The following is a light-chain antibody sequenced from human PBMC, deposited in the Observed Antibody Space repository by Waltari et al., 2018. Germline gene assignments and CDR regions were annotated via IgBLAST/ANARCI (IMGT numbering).Light chain of an antibody. CDR2: TNN. V-gene: IGLV1-47*01. Sequence: QSVLTQPPSASGTPGQRVTISCSGSSSNIGTNYVYWYQQLPGPAPKLLIYTNNKRPAWVPDRFSGSKSGTSGSLAISGLRSEDEADYFCAAWDDTLTGYVFGPGTKVTVL. CDR1: SSNIGTNY. J-gene: IGLJ1*01. CDR3: AAWDDTLTGYV.